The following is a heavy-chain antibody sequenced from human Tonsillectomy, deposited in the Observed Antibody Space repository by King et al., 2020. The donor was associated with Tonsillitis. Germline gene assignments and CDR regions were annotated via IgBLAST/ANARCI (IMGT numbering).Heavy chain of an antibody. CDR1: GFTFSSYA. D-gene: IGHD2-15*01. CDR2: ISYDGGNK. V-gene: IGHV3-30*04. Sequence: VQLVESGGGVVQPGRSLRLSCVASGFTFSSYAMHWVRQAPGKGLEGVAVISYDGGNKYYADSVKGRFTISRDNSKNTLYLQMNSLRAEDTAVYYCARDCGGGSCYRDVWGQGTTVTVSS. J-gene: IGHJ6*02. CDR3: ARDCGGGSCYRDV.